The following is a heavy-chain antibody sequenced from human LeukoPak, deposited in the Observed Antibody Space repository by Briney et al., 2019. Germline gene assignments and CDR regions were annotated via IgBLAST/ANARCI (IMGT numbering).Heavy chain of an antibody. J-gene: IGHJ4*02. CDR2: IYPGDSDT. CDR3: AGHETGPYFDY. V-gene: IGHV5-51*01. D-gene: IGHD1-1*01. CDR1: GYSFTSYW. Sequence: GESLKISCKGSGYSFTSYWIGWVRQMPEKGLECMGIIYPGDSDTRYSPSFQGQVTISSHRSITTAYLQWSSQKASDTAMYYCAGHETGPYFDYWGQGTLVTVSS.